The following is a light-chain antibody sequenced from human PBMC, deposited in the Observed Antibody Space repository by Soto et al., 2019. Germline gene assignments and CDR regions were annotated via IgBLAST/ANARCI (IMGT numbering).Light chain of an antibody. Sequence: QSALTQPASVSGSPGQSITISCTGTSSDVGSYNLVSWYQHHPGKAPKLMIYEVSKRPPGVSNRFSGSKSGNTASLTISGLQAEDEADYYCCSYAGSSTFPYVFGTGTKVNVL. CDR2: EVS. CDR3: CSYAGSSTFPYV. V-gene: IGLV2-23*02. CDR1: SSDVGSYNL. J-gene: IGLJ1*01.